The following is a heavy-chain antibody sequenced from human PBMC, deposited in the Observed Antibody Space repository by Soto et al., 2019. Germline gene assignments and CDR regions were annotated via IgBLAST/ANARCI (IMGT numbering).Heavy chain of an antibody. Sequence: QVQLVQSGAEVKKPGSSVKVSCKASGGTFSSYTISWVRQAPGQGLEWMGRIIPILGIANYAQKFQGRVTITADKSTSTANMELSSLRSEATAVYYCARGGTGSPFDPWGQGILVTVSS. CDR1: GGTFSSYT. CDR2: IIPILGIA. D-gene: IGHD7-27*01. CDR3: ARGGTGSPFDP. J-gene: IGHJ5*02. V-gene: IGHV1-69*02.